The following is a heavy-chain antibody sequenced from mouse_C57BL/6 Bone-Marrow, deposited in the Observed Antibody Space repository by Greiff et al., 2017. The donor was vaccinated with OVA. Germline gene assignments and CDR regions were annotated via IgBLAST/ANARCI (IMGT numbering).Heavy chain of an antibody. CDR3: ARYDYDWDYYAMDY. D-gene: IGHD2-4*01. CDR1: GYSFTDYN. V-gene: IGHV1-39*01. CDR2: INPNYGTT. J-gene: IGHJ4*01. Sequence: LVESGPELVKPGASVKISCKASGYSFTDYNMNWVKQSNGKSLEWIGVINPNYGTTSYNQKFKGKATLTVDQSSSTAYMQLNSLTSEDSAVYYCARYDYDWDYYAMDYWGQGTSVTVSS.